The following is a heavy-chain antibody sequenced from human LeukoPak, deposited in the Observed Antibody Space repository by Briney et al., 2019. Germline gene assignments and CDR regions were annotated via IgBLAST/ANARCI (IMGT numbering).Heavy chain of an antibody. Sequence: VINNYYSASITGSFTLSTDNSTNTLYLQMTSLRAEDTAVYYCAKDAWSGYYTEGYNWFDPWGQGTLVTVSS. CDR3: AKDAWSGYYTEGYNWFDP. CDR2: VINN. J-gene: IGHJ5*02. D-gene: IGHD3-3*01. V-gene: IGHV3-33*06.